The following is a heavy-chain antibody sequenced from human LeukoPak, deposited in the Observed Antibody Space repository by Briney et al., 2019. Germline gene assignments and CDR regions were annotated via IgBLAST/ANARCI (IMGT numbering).Heavy chain of an antibody. CDR3: AHYQTNGRSSGSPFDY. V-gene: IGHV2-5*02. J-gene: IGHJ4*02. Sequence: SGPTLVNPPQTLTLTCTFSGFSLSTSGVGVGWIRQPPGKALEWLALIYWDDDKRYSPSLKSRLTITKDTSKNQVVLTMTNMDPVDTATYYCAHYQTNGRSSGSPFDYWGQGTLVTVSS. CDR1: GFSLSTSGVG. D-gene: IGHD6-19*01. CDR2: IYWDDDK.